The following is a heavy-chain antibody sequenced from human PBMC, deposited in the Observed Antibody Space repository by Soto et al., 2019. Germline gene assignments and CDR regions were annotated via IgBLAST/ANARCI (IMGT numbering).Heavy chain of an antibody. CDR3: ARDLVMDV. CDR2: INAGNGNT. Sequence: QVQLVQSGAEVKKPGASVKVSCKASGYTFTSYAMHWVRQAPGQRLEWMGWINAGNGNTKYTQKFQGRVTITRDTSERTAYMALSSLRYDDTAVYYCARDLVMDVWGQGTTVTVSS. J-gene: IGHJ6*02. V-gene: IGHV1-3*01. D-gene: IGHD6-6*01. CDR1: GYTFTSYA.